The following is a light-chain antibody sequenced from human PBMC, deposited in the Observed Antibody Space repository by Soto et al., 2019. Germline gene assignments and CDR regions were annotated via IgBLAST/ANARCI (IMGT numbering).Light chain of an antibody. V-gene: IGKV1-39*01. CDR1: QNINTY. J-gene: IGKJ5*01. CDR2: AAS. CDR3: QQSYSTPS. Sequence: DIQMTQSPSSLSASFGDRVSLTCRASQNINTYLTWYQQKPGKDPRLLIYAASNLQDGVPSRFSGSGSGTDFTLTISSLQPEDFATYFCQQSYSTPSVGKGKRLEIK.